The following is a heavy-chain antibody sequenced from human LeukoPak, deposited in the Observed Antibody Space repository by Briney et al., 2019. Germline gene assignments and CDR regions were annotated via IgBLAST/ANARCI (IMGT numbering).Heavy chain of an antibody. CDR1: GFTFSSYN. J-gene: IGHJ4*02. V-gene: IGHV3-21*03. CDR2: ITSSSNYT. Sequence: GGSLRLSCAASGFTFSSYNMNWVRQAPGKGLEWVSSITSSSNYTYYADSVKGRFTISRDNAKNSLYLQMNSLRAEDTTVNYCARDCWDYGSGSYCGIDYWGQGTLVTVSS. CDR3: ARDCWDYGSGSYCGIDY. D-gene: IGHD3-10*01.